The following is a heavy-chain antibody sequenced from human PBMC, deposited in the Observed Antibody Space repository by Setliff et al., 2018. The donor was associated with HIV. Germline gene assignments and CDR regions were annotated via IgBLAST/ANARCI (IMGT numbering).Heavy chain of an antibody. CDR2: VHYTGNT. CDR3: ATCRHRPSNWFDP. J-gene: IGHJ5*02. Sequence: SETLSLTCTVSGGSITSSTYYWGWIRQPPGKGLEWIGTVHYTGNTYYNPSLKSRVTISVDTSKNQFSLKLSSVTAPDTAVYYCATCRHRPSNWFDPWGQGTVVTVSS. CDR1: GGSITSSTYY. V-gene: IGHV4-39*01.